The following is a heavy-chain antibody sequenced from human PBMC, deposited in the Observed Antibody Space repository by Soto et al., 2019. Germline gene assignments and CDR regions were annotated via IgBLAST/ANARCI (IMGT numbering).Heavy chain of an antibody. CDR1: GYTFTRYG. CDR3: ASGWGITIVRGVISPYYYHVMDV. V-gene: IGHV1-18*01. J-gene: IGHJ6*02. D-gene: IGHD3-10*01. CDR2: ISAYNGNT. Sequence: ALVKVSCKASGYTFTRYGISWVRQAPGQGLEWMGWISAYNGNTNYAQKLQGRVTMSTDTSTSTAYMERRSLRPDDTAVYYCASGWGITIVRGVISPYYYHVMDVWGQGTTVTVSS.